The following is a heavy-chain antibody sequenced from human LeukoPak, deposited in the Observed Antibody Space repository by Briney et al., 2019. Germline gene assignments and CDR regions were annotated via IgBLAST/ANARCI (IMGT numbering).Heavy chain of an antibody. CDR2: ISYDGSNK. Sequence: PGRSLRLSCAASGFTFSSYGMPWARQAPGKGLEWVAVISYDGSNKYYADSVKGRFTISRDNSKNTLYLQMNSLRAEDTAVYYCARYYYDSSGYYEIDPWGQGTLVTVSS. V-gene: IGHV3-30*03. CDR3: ARYYYDSSGYYEIDP. D-gene: IGHD3-22*01. CDR1: GFTFSSYG. J-gene: IGHJ5*02.